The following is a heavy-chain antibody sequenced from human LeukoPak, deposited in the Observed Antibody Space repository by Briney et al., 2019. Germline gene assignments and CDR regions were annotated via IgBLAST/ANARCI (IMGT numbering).Heavy chain of an antibody. CDR3: ARTPPPTIVGAHYFDY. CDR1: GYTFTSYG. D-gene: IGHD1-26*01. Sequence: ASVKVSCKASGYTFTSYGINWVRQAPGQGLEWMGWISTYNGYTNYAQNLQGRVTMTTDTSASTVHLELRSLRSDDTAVYYCARTPPPTIVGAHYFDYWGQGTLVIVSS. V-gene: IGHV1-18*01. J-gene: IGHJ4*02. CDR2: ISTYNGYT.